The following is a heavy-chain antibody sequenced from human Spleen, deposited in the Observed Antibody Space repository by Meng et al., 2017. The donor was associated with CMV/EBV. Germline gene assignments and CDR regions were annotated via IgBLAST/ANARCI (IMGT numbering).Heavy chain of an antibody. CDR2: IYDTVST. D-gene: IGHD4-17*01. CDR3: AREEDGEDASVDY. J-gene: IGHJ4*02. CDR1: DGSISGHY. V-gene: IGHV4-59*11. Sequence: SETLSLTCTVSDGSISGHYWSWIRQPPGKGLEWIGYIYDTVSTNYSPSLESRVTMSIDTSKNQFSLKLSSVTAADTAVYYCAREEDGEDASVDYWGQGTLVTVSS.